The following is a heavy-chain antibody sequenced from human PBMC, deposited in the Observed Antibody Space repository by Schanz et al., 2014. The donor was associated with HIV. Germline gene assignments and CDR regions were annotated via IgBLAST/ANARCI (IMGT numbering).Heavy chain of an antibody. CDR2: ITESGGRT. D-gene: IGHD3-22*01. V-gene: IGHV3-23*04. CDR1: GFTFSSYA. J-gene: IGHJ4*02. CDR3: AKPEYDSSGNSQSHFDY. Sequence: VQLVESGGGVVQPGGSLRLSCAASGFTFSSYAMTWVRQAPGKGLEWVSSITESGGRTYSADSVNGRFTISRDNSKNTLYLQMTALRTDDTAVYYCAKPEYDSSGNSQSHFDYWGQGTLVTVSS.